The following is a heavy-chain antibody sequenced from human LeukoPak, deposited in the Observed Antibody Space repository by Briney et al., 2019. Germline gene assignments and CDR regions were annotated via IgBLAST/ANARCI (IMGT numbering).Heavy chain of an antibody. D-gene: IGHD3-22*01. V-gene: IGHV4-59*01. J-gene: IGHJ2*01. CDR1: GGSISSYY. Sequence: SETLSLTCTGSGGSISSYYWSWIRQPPGKGLEWIGYIYYSGSTNYNPSLKSRATISVDTSKNQFSLKLTSVTAADTAVYFCARAPGSYDSSGYLYWYFDLWGRGTLVTVSS. CDR3: ARAPGSYDSSGYLYWYFDL. CDR2: IYYSGST.